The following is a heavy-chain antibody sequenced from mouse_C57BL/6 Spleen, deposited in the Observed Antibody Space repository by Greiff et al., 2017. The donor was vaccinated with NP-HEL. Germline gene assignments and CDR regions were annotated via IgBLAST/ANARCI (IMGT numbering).Heavy chain of an antibody. CDR1: GYSITSGYY. CDR3: ARDRDYYGSIFDY. Sequence: VQLKQSGPGLVKPSQSLSLTCSVTGYSITSGYYWNWIRQFPGNKLEWMGYISYDGSNNYNPSLKNRISITRDTSKNQFFLKLNSVTTEDTATYYCARDRDYYGSIFDYWGQGTTLTVSS. J-gene: IGHJ2*01. D-gene: IGHD1-1*01. CDR2: ISYDGSN. V-gene: IGHV3-6*01.